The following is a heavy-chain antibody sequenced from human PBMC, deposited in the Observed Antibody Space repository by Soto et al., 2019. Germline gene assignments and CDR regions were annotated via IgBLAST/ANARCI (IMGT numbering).Heavy chain of an antibody. D-gene: IGHD5-18*01. CDR3: TTERGYSYGCTLPDYYYYYYMDV. CDR1: GFTFSNAW. CDR2: IKSKTDGGTT. V-gene: IGHV3-15*01. Sequence: GGSLRLSCAASGFTFSNAWMSWVRQAPGKGLEWVGRIKSKTDGGTTDYAAPVKGRFTISRDDSKNTLYLQMNSLKTEDTAVYYCTTERGYSYGCTLPDYYYYYYMDVWGKGTTVTVSS. J-gene: IGHJ6*03.